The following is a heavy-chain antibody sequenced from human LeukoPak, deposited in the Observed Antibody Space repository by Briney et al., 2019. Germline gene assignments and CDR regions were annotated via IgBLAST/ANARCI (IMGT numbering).Heavy chain of an antibody. J-gene: IGHJ4*02. V-gene: IGHV3-30*03. CDR1: GFTFTYHP. Sequence: GRSLRLSCTASGFTFTYHPIHWVRQAPGKGLEWVAVISFDGTDKNYADSVKGRFTISRDNAKNTLYLQMRSLRAEDTAVYYCVRYFYGSGSYDYWGQGTLLTVSS. CDR3: VRYFYGSGSYDY. D-gene: IGHD3-10*01. CDR2: ISFDGTDK.